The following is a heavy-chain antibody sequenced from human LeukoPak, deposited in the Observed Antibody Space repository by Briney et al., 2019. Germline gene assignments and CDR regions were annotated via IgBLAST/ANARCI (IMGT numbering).Heavy chain of an antibody. V-gene: IGHV1-24*01. CDR3: ATPPGARGEVWYFDY. CDR2: FDPEDGET. CDR1: GYTLTELS. D-gene: IGHD3-16*01. Sequence: ASVKVSCKVSGYTLTELSMHWVRQAPGKGLEWMGGFDPEDGETIYAQKFQGRVTMTEDTSTDTAYMELSSLRSEDKAVYYCATPPGARGEVWYFDYWGQGTLVTVSS. J-gene: IGHJ4*02.